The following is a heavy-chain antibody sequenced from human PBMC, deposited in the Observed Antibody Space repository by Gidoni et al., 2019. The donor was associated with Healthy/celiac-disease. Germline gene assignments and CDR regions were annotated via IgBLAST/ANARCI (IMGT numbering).Heavy chain of an antibody. CDR2: IYYSGST. D-gene: IGHD3-10*01. CDR3: ARGQGVSHMWDFYFDY. Sequence: QVQLQESGPGLVKPSETLSLTCTVSGGSISSYYWSWIRQPPGKGLEWIGYIYYSGSTNYNPSLKSRVTISVDTSKNQFSLKLSSVTAADTAVYYCARGQGVSHMWDFYFDYWGQGTLVTVSS. J-gene: IGHJ4*02. V-gene: IGHV4-59*01. CDR1: GGSISSYY.